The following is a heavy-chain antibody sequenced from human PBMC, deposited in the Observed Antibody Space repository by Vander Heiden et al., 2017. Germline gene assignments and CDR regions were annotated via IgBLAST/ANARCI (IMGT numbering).Heavy chain of an antibody. V-gene: IGHV3-30*18. CDR1: GFTFSSYG. CDR3: AKDSEYSGRPTSASYFDY. Sequence: QVQLVESGGGVVQPGRSLRLSCAASGFTFSSYGMHWVRQAPGKGLEWVAVISYDGSNKYYADSVKGRVTISRDNSKNTLYLQMNSLRAEDTAVYYCAKDSEYSGRPTSASYFDYWGQGTLVTVSS. D-gene: IGHD1-26*01. J-gene: IGHJ4*02. CDR2: ISYDGSNK.